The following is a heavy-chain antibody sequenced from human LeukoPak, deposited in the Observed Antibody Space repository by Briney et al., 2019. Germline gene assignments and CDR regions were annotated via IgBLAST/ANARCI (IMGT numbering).Heavy chain of an antibody. J-gene: IGHJ4*02. CDR3: ARDGVGSSWYYFDY. D-gene: IGHD6-13*01. Sequence: GGSLRLSCAASGFTFSSYAMHWVRQAPGKGLEWVAVISYDGSNKYYADSVKGRFTISRDNSKNTLYLQMNSLRAEDTAVYYCARDGVGSSWYYFDYWGQGTLVTVSS. CDR2: ISYDGSNK. V-gene: IGHV3-30*04. CDR1: GFTFSSYA.